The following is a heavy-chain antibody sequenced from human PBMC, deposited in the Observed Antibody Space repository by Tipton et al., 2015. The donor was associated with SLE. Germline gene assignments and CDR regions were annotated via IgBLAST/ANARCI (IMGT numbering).Heavy chain of an antibody. CDR3: ARYNWGLGY. CDR2: IYYSGST. J-gene: IGHJ4*02. D-gene: IGHD1-20*01. Sequence: TLSLTCTVSGGPIRSHYWSWIRQPPGKGLEWIGYIYYSGSTNYNPSLKSRVTISVDTSKNQFSLKLSSVTAADTAVYYCARYNWGLGYWGQGTLVTVSS. V-gene: IGHV4-59*11. CDR1: GGPIRSHY.